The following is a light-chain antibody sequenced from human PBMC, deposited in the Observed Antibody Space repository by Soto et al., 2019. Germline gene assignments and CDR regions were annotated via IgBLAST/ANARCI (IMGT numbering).Light chain of an antibody. Sequence: QSVLTQPRSVSGSPGQSVTISCTGTSSDVGAYNVVSGYQQRPGEAPKLIIYYVSQRPSGVPVRFSASKSGNTASLTISGLQADDEADYYCCSLGASFNWGFGGVTKVTVL. V-gene: IGLV2-11*01. CDR1: SSDVGAYNV. CDR2: YVS. CDR3: CSLGASFNWG. J-gene: IGLJ3*02.